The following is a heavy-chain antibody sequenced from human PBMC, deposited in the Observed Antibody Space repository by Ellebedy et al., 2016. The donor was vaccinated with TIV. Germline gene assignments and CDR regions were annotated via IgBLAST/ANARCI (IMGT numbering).Heavy chain of an antibody. V-gene: IGHV3-13*01. D-gene: IGHD1-26*01. CDR1: GFSLSNYD. Sequence: GGSLRLXXAASGFSLSNYDMHWVRQVTGKGLEWVSATGTAGDTFYSGSVKGRFTISRDNAKNSLHLQINSLRAGDTAVYYCARDRGALGAFDIWGQGTMVTVSS. J-gene: IGHJ3*02. CDR2: TGTAGDT. CDR3: ARDRGALGAFDI.